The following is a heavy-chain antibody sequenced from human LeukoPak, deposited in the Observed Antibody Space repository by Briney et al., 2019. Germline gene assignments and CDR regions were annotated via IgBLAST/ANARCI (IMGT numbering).Heavy chain of an antibody. CDR3: ARAFFNSGFDY. V-gene: IGHV1-2*02. J-gene: IGHJ4*02. D-gene: IGHD3-3*02. CDR2: INPNSGGT. CDR1: GYTFTGYY. Sequence: ASVKVSCKASGYTFTGYYMHWLRQAPGQGLTWMGWINPNSGGTDYAQQYQGRVTLTRDTSISTAYMELSSLTSDDSAVYYCARAFFNSGFDYWGQGTLVTVSS.